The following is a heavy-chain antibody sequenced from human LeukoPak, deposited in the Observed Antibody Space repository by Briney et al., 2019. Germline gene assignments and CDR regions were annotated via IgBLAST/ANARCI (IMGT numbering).Heavy chain of an antibody. CDR2: AYYRSKWFN. CDR3: AREGPDAFDI. J-gene: IGHJ3*02. CDR1: GDSVSTNSAA. Sequence: SHTLSLTCAISGDSVSTNSAAWNWVRQSPSRGLEWLGRAYYRSKWFNDYAVSVKSRITINPDTSKNQLSLQLNSVTPEDTAVYFCAREGPDAFDIWGQGTVVTVSS. V-gene: IGHV6-1*01.